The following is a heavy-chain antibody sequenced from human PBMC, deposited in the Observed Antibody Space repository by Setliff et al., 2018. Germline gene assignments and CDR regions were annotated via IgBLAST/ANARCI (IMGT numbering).Heavy chain of an antibody. CDR2: IYHSGST. Sequence: SETLSLTCTVSGYSISRGNYYWSWIRPPPGKGLEWIGYIYHSGSTFYNSSLKSRVTISVDTSKNQVSLKLSSVTAADTAVYYCARDQWVRSPPLYFSYSMDVWGQGTTVTVSS. CDR3: ARDQWVRSPPLYFSYSMDV. D-gene: IGHD5-12*01. J-gene: IGHJ6*02. V-gene: IGHV4-30-4*08. CDR1: GYSISRGNYY.